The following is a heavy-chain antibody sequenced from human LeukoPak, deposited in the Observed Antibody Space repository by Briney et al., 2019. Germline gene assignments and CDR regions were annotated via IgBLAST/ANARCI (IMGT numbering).Heavy chain of an antibody. CDR3: VRGGSKAAATFDY. CDR2: IHTSGNT. V-gene: IGHV4-4*07. Sequence: PSETLSLTCTVSGGSFSGYYWSWIRQPAGKGLEWIGHIHTSGNTNYNPSLKSRVTMSVDTSNNQFSLRVSSVTAADTAIYYCVRGGSKAAATFDYWGQGTLVTVFS. CDR1: GGSFSGYY. D-gene: IGHD2-15*01. J-gene: IGHJ4*02.